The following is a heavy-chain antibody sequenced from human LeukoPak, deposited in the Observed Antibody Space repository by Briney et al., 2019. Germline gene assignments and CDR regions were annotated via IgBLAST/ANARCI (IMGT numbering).Heavy chain of an antibody. J-gene: IGHJ4*02. CDR2: IYYSGST. D-gene: IGHD2-2*01. V-gene: IGHV4-39*01. Sequence: SETLSLTCTVSGGSISSSSYYWGWIRQPPGRGLEWIGSIYYSGSTYYNPSLKSRVTISVDTYKNQFSLKLRSVSAADTAVYYCATLGYCSSTSCYDWGQGTLVTVSS. CDR3: ATLGYCSSTSCYD. CDR1: GGSISSSSYY.